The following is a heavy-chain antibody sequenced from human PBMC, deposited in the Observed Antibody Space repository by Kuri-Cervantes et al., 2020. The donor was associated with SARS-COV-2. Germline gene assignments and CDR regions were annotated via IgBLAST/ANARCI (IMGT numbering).Heavy chain of an antibody. CDR3: ARLPWGWLVRREDY. Sequence: GSLRLSCTVSGGSISSYYWSWIRQPPGKGLEWIGYIYYSGSTNYNPSLKSRVTISVDTSKNQFSLKLSSVTAADTAVYYCARLPWGWLVRREDYWGQGTLVTVSS. J-gene: IGHJ4*02. CDR2: IYYSGST. D-gene: IGHD6-19*01. V-gene: IGHV4-59*01. CDR1: GGSISSYY.